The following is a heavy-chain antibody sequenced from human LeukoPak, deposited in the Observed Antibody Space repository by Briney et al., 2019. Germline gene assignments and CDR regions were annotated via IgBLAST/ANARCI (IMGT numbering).Heavy chain of an antibody. J-gene: IGHJ5*02. CDR2: IYYSGST. V-gene: IGHV4-39*07. Sequence: SETLSLTCTVSGGSISSSSYYWGWIRQPPGKGLEWIGSIYYSGSTYYNPSLKSRVTISVDTSKNQFSLKLSSVTAADTAVYSCARLSRVVGMIDFPPWGRGPRVTVSS. CDR3: ARLSRVVGMIDFPP. CDR1: GGSISSSSYY. D-gene: IGHD3-22*01.